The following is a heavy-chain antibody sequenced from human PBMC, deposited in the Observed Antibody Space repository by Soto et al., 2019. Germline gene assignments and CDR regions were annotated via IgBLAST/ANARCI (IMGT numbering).Heavy chain of an antibody. CDR3: AKDRDTAMVMGY. D-gene: IGHD5-18*01. Sequence: QVQLVESGGGVVQPGRSLRLSCAASGFTFSSYGMHWVRQAPGKGLEWVAVISYDGSNKYYADSVKGRFTISRDNSKNTLYLQMNSLTAEDTAVYYCAKDRDTAMVMGYWGQGTLVTVSS. J-gene: IGHJ4*02. CDR1: GFTFSSYG. V-gene: IGHV3-30*18. CDR2: ISYDGSNK.